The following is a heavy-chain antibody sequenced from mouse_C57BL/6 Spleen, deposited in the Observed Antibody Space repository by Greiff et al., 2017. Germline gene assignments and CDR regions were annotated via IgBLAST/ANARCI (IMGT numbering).Heavy chain of an antibody. CDR2: IYPSDSET. CDR3: ARSRIYYYGSSYFDY. V-gene: IGHV1-61*01. D-gene: IGHD1-1*01. J-gene: IGHJ2*01. CDR1: GYTFTSYW. Sequence: VQLQQPGAELVRPGSSVKLSCKASGYTFTSYWMDWVKQRPGQGLEWIGNIYPSDSETHYNQKFKDKATLTIDKSSSTAYMQLSSLTSEDSAVYYCARSRIYYYGSSYFDYWGQGTTLTVSS.